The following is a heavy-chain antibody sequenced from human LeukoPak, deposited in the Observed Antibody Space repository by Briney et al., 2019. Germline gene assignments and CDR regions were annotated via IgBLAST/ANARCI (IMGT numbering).Heavy chain of an antibody. J-gene: IGHJ3*02. CDR2: IYPGDSDT. CDR3: ASRYSSSWGPRDAFDI. CDR1: GYSFTSYW. D-gene: IGHD6-13*01. Sequence: GESLKISCKGSGYSFTSYWIGWARQMPGKGLEWMGIIYPGDSDTRYSPSFQGQVTISADKSISTAYLQWSSLKASDTAMYYCASRYSSSWGPRDAFDIWGQGTMVTVSS. V-gene: IGHV5-51*01.